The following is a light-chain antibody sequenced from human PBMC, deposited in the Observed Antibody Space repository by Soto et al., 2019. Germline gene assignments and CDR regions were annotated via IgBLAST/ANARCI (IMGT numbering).Light chain of an antibody. Sequence: IVLTQSPGTLSLSPGERASLSCRASQSVTKNYLAWYQQKPGQAPRPLIFGASIRATGSPDRFSGSGSGTDFTLSISRLEPEDFAVYYCQQYGRSPRTVGGGTKVEIK. CDR3: QQYGRSPRT. CDR1: QSVTKNY. CDR2: GAS. J-gene: IGKJ4*01. V-gene: IGKV3-20*01.